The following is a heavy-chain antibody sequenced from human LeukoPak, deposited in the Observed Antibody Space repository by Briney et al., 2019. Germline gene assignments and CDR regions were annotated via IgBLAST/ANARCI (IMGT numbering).Heavy chain of an antibody. CDR3: ARDLELSAVYYFDS. CDR2: ISSGSEK. J-gene: IGHJ4*02. D-gene: IGHD3-3*01. Sequence: GGSLRLSCEAPGFTFSIFPMHWVRQAPGKGLEWVAPISSGSEKYYADSVKGRFTISRDNSKNMLYLQMNSLRADDTAVYYCARDLELSAVYYFDSWGQGTLVIVSS. CDR1: GFTFSIFP. V-gene: IGHV3-30*04.